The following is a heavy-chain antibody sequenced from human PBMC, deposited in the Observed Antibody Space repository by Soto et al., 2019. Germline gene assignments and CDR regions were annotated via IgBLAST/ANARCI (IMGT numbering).Heavy chain of an antibody. CDR3: ARQEQQLELDY. J-gene: IGHJ4*02. CDR1: GSTFSTYW. V-gene: IGHV5-51*01. D-gene: IGHD6-13*01. CDR2: IYPDDSDT. Sequence: ESLKISCQSSGSTFSTYWVAWVRQRPGKALEWLGLIYPDDSDTRYNPSFRGQVTISADKSSSTTFLQWSSLKASDTAMYYCARQEQQLELDYWGQGTLVIASS.